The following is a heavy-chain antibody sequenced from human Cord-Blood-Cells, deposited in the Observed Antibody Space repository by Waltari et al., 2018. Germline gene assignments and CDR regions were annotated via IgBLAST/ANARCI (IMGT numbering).Heavy chain of an antibody. CDR2: IIPIFGTA. V-gene: IGHV1-69*06. CDR3: AKVQGANSSGWHDAFDI. Sequence: QVQLVQSGAEVKKPGSSVKVSFKASGGTFSSYAISWVWQAPGQGLEWMGGIIPIFGTANYAQKCQGRVTITADKSTSTAYMELSSLRSEDTAVYYCAKVQGANSSGWHDAFDIWGQGTMVTVSS. CDR1: GGTFSSYA. J-gene: IGHJ3*02. D-gene: IGHD6-19*01.